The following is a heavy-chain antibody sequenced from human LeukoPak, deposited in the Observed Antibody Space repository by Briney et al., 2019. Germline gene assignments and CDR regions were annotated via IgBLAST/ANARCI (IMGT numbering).Heavy chain of an antibody. CDR1: GFTFSNAW. CDR3: AKSPTYVWGSYRYFDY. CDR2: ISGSGGST. Sequence: GGSLRLSCVASGFTFSNAWMSWVRQAPGKGLEWVSAISGSGGSTYYADSVKGRFTISRDNSKNTLYLQMNSLRAEDTAVYYCAKSPTYVWGSYRYFDYWGQGTLVTVSS. V-gene: IGHV3-23*01. J-gene: IGHJ4*02. D-gene: IGHD3-16*02.